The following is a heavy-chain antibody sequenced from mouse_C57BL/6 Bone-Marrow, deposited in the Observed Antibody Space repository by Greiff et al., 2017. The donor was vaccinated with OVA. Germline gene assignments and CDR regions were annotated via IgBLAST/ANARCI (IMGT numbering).Heavy chain of an antibody. CDR1: GYSITSGYY. CDR2: ISYDGSN. V-gene: IGHV3-6*01. D-gene: IGHD1-1*01. CDR3: ARSYYYGSSYGLGDYFDY. Sequence: EVQLQESGPGLVKPSQSLSLTCSVTGYSITSGYYWNWIRQFPGNKLEWMGYISYDGSNKYNPSLKNRISITRDTSKNQFFLKLNSVTTEDTASYYCARSYYYGSSYGLGDYFDYWGQGTTLTVSS. J-gene: IGHJ2*01.